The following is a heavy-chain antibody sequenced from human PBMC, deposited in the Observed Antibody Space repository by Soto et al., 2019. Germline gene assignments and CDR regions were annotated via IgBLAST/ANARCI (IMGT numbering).Heavy chain of an antibody. CDR3: ARGYHSQYDTYRSSWHVPAGAFDY. D-gene: IGHD6-13*01. CDR2: TYYRSKWYN. Sequence: SQALSLTFAISGDSVSSNSAAWNWIRQSPSRGLEWLGRTYYRSKWYNDCAVSVKSRITINPDTSKNQFSLQLNSVTPEDTAVYYCARGYHSQYDTYRSSWHVPAGAFDYWGQGTLVTVSS. J-gene: IGHJ4*02. CDR1: GDSVSSNSAA. V-gene: IGHV6-1*01.